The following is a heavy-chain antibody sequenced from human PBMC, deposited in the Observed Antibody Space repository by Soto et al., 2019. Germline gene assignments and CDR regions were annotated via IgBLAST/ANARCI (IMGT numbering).Heavy chain of an antibody. CDR2: IYYSGST. Sequence: LSLTCTVSGGSISSYYWSWIRQPPGKGLEWIGYIYYSGSTNYNPSLKSRVTISVDTSKNQFSLKLSSVTAADTAVYYCARGIAARPGQYYFDYWGQGTLVTVSS. CDR1: GGSISSYY. CDR3: ARGIAARPGQYYFDY. J-gene: IGHJ4*02. D-gene: IGHD6-6*01. V-gene: IGHV4-59*01.